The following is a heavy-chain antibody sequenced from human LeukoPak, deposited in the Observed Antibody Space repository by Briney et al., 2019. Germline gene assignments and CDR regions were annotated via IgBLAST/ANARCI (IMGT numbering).Heavy chain of an antibody. J-gene: IGHJ5*02. CDR1: GITLSSYD. CDR3: ARDVWFDP. CDR2: ISYDGSNK. V-gene: IGHV3-30-3*01. Sequence: AGGSLRLSCAASGITLSSYDMHWVRQAPGKALEWVAVISYDGSNKDYADSVKGRFTISRDNSKNTLYLQMNSLRAEDTALYYCARDVWFDPWGQGTLVTVSS.